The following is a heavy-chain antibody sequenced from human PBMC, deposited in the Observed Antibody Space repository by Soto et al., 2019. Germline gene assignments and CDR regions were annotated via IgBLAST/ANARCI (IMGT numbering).Heavy chain of an antibody. J-gene: IGHJ4*02. V-gene: IGHV4-59*01. D-gene: IGHD3-3*01. Sequence: SETLSLTCTVSGGSISSYYWSWIRQPPGKGLEWIGYIYYSGSTNYNPSLKSRVTISVDTSKNQFSLKLSSVTAADTAVYYCARGRPYYDFWSGNLYYFDYWGQGTLVTVSS. CDR1: GGSISSYY. CDR3: ARGRPYYDFWSGNLYYFDY. CDR2: IYYSGST.